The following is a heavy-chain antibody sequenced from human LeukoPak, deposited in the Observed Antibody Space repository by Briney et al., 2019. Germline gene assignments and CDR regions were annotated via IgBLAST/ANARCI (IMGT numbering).Heavy chain of an antibody. D-gene: IGHD6-6*01. V-gene: IGHV1-8*03. Sequence: ASVKVSCKASGYTFTSYDINWVRQATGQGLEWMGWMNPNSGNTGYAQKFQGRVTITRNTSISTAYMELSSLRSEDTAVYYCARGIAARPGTGYYYYMDVWGKGTSVTVSS. CDR2: MNPNSGNT. J-gene: IGHJ6*03. CDR1: GYTFTSYD. CDR3: ARGIAARPGTGYYYYMDV.